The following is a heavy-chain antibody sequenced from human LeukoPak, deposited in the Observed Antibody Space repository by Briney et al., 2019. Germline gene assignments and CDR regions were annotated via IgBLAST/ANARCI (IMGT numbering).Heavy chain of an antibody. CDR1: GFTFSSYA. CDR3: VKDFCRGGNCPFPFFDS. J-gene: IGHJ4*02. V-gene: IGHV3-23*01. Sequence: GGSLRLSCAASGFTFSSYAMSWVRQAPAKGLEWVSITVAGYSETHYADSVRGRFTISRDDSSNTLSLEMNSLRADDTGTYYCVKDFCRGGNCPFPFFDSWGQGTVVTASS. CDR2: TVAGYSET. D-gene: IGHD4-23*01.